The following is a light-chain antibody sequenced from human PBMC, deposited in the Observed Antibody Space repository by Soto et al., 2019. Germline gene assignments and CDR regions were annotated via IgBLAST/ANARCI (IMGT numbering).Light chain of an antibody. CDR2: GAS. V-gene: IGKV3D-15*01. Sequence: EIVLTQSPGTLSLSPGERATLSCRASQTVLNNYLTWYQQKPGQAPRRLIFGASIRATGIPDRFSGSGSGTEFTLTISSLQSEDFALYYCQQYNDWPLTFGQGTKVDIK. J-gene: IGKJ1*01. CDR1: QTVLNN. CDR3: QQYNDWPLT.